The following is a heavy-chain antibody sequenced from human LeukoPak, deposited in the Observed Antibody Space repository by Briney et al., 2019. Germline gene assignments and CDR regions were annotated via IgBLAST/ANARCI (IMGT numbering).Heavy chain of an antibody. CDR1: GGSISSYY. V-gene: IGHV4-59*01. CDR2: IYYSGST. Sequence: PSETLSLTCTVSGGSISSYYWSWIRQPPGKGLEWIGYIYYSGSTNYNPSLKSRVTISVDTSKNQFSLKLSSVTAADTAVYYCARDNTPLRSSGAFDIWGQGTMVTVSS. CDR3: ARDNTPLRSSGAFDI. J-gene: IGHJ3*02. D-gene: IGHD2-2*02.